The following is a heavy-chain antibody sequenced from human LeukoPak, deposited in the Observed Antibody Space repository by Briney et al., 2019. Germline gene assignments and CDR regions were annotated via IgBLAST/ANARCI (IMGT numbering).Heavy chain of an antibody. CDR2: ISGSGDNT. CDR3: AKGSYYDSSGTYYFDY. D-gene: IGHD3-22*01. CDR1: GFTFSSYA. Sequence: PGGSLRLSCAASGFTFSSYAMSWVRHAPGRGLEWVSAISGSGDNTYYADSVKGRFTISRDNSKNTLYLQMNSLRAEDTALYYCAKGSYYDSSGTYYFDYWGQGTLVTVSS. J-gene: IGHJ4*02. V-gene: IGHV3-23*01.